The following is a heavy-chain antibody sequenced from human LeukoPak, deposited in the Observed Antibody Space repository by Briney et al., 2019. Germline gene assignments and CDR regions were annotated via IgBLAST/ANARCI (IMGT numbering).Heavy chain of an antibody. CDR2: IYSGGST. CDR3: ARDLAAAGTPFDY. D-gene: IGHD6-13*01. CDR1: GFTVSSNY. Sequence: GGSLRLSCAASGFTVSSNYMSWVRQAPGKGLEWVSVIYSGGSTSYAQKFQGRVTMTRDTSTSTVYMEVSSLRSEDTAVYYCARDLAAAGTPFDYWGQGTLVTVSS. V-gene: IGHV3-53*05. J-gene: IGHJ4*02.